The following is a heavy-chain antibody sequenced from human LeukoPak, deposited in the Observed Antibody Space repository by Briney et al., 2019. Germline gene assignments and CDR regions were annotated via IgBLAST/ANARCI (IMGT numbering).Heavy chain of an antibody. Sequence: SVTLSLTCTVSGGTISSDTYYWGWIRQPPGKGLEWIGSIYYSGSIYYNPSLKSRVTISVDTSKNQFSLKLSSVTAADTAVYYCATKPINDYPRKRLDWFDPWGQGTLVTVSS. V-gene: IGHV4-39*07. CDR3: ATKPINDYPRKRLDWFDP. J-gene: IGHJ5*02. CDR1: GGTISSDTYY. D-gene: IGHD4-11*01. CDR2: IYYSGSI.